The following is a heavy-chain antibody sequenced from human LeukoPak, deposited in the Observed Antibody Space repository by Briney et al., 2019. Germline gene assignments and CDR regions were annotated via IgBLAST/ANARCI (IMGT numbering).Heavy chain of an antibody. V-gene: IGHV3-20*04. J-gene: IGHJ4*02. CDR2: INWNGGST. Sequence: PGGSLRLSCAASGFIFDNYGMSWVRQAPGKGLEWVSGINWNGGSTGYADSVKGRFTISRDKAKNSLYLQMNSLRAEDTALYYCARVTVHYDSSGYFDYWGQGTLVTVSS. CDR3: ARVTVHYDSSGYFDY. CDR1: GFIFDNYG. D-gene: IGHD3-22*01.